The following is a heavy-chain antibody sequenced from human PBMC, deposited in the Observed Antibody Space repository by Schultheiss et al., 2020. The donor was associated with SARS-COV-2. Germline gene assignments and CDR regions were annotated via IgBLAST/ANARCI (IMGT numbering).Heavy chain of an antibody. CDR2: ISYDGSNK. V-gene: IGHV3-30*03. D-gene: IGHD3-22*01. CDR3: ARDLGVYRYGYDSSGYFAY. J-gene: IGHJ4*02. Sequence: GGSLRLSCAASGFTFSSYWMSWVRQAPGKGLEWVAVISYDGSNKYYADSVKGRFTISRDTSKNTLYLQMNSLRAEDTAVYYCARDLGVYRYGYDSSGYFAYWGQGTLVTVSS. CDR1: GFTFSSYW.